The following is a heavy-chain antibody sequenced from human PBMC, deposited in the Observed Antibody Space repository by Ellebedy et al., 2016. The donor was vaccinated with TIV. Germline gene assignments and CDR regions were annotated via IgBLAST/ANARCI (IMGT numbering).Heavy chain of an antibody. V-gene: IGHV3-43*02. Sequence: GESLKISCAASGFTFADFAMHWVRQVPGKGLEWVSVIPRDGTSTYYADSVKGRFTISRDNSKNSLYLQMNSLRSEDTAFYYCAKDQIGATSRDPFYGMDVWGPGTTVTVSS. D-gene: IGHD1-26*01. J-gene: IGHJ6*02. CDR3: AKDQIGATSRDPFYGMDV. CDR1: GFTFADFA. CDR2: IPRDGTST.